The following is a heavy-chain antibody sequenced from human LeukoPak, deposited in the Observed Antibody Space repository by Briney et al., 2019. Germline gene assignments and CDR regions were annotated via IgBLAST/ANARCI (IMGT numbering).Heavy chain of an antibody. CDR2: IRSSSDI. V-gene: IGHV3-21*01. J-gene: IGHJ4*02. D-gene: IGHD1-26*01. CDR1: GFTFSSYS. CDR3: ARVRSGSLDY. Sequence: GGSLRLSCAASGFTFSSYSMNWVRQAPGKGLEWVSFIRSSSDIYYADSVKGRFTISRDNAKNSLYLQMDSLKAEDTAVYYCARVRSGSLDYWGQGTLVTVSS.